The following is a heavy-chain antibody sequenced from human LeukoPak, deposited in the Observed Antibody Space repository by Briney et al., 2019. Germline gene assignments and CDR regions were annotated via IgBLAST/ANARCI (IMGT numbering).Heavy chain of an antibody. V-gene: IGHV3-21*01. CDR1: GFTFSDYN. CDR2: ISSSSVSK. J-gene: IGHJ4*02. Sequence: PGGSLRLSCAASGFTFSDYNMNWVRQAPGKGLEWVSFISSSSVSKFYADSVKGRFTISRDNAKNSLYLQMNSLRAEDTAVYYCARENYGTVDYWGQGTLVTVSS. D-gene: IGHD4-17*01. CDR3: ARENYGTVDY.